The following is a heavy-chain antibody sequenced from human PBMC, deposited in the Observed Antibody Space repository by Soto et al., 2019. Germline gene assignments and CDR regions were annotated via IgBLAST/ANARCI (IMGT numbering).Heavy chain of an antibody. CDR3: VRGDKGGFDL. CDR2: IHSDGSTT. Sequence: GGSRRLSCAASGCTFNYYWMHWVRQAPGQGLVWVSHIHSDGSTTTYADSVKGRFTISRDNAKNTLYLQMNSLRAEDTAVYYCVRGDKGGFDLWGQGTTVTVSS. V-gene: IGHV3-74*01. J-gene: IGHJ3*01. D-gene: IGHD2-21*02. CDR1: GCTFNYYW.